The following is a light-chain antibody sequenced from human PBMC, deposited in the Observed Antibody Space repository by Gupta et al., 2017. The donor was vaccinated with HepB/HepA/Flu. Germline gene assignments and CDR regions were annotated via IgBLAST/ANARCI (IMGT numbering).Light chain of an antibody. V-gene: IGLV1-51*01. CDR2: ENN. CDR1: SSNIGKNY. J-gene: IGLJ2*01. CDR3: GTWDDTLRIV. Sequence: QSVLTQPPSVSAVARQKVTISCSGSSSNIGKNYVSWYQQFPGTAPKLLIYENNRRPSGIPDRFSASTSGTTATLAITGVQTGDEANYYCGTWDDTLRIVFGGGTRLTVL.